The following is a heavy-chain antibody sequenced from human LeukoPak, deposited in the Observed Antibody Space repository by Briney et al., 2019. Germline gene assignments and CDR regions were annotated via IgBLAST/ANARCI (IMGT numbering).Heavy chain of an antibody. Sequence: ASVKVSCKASGYTFTGYYMHWVRQAPGQGLEWMGWISAYNGNTNYAQKLQGRVTMTTDTSTSTAYMELRSLRSDDTAVYYCARERQVRGNGWRDYVWGSYRYHYWYFDLWGRGTLVTVSS. J-gene: IGHJ2*01. CDR1: GYTFTGYY. CDR3: ARERQVRGNGWRDYVWGSYRYHYWYFDL. CDR2: ISAYNGNT. D-gene: IGHD3-16*02. V-gene: IGHV1-18*04.